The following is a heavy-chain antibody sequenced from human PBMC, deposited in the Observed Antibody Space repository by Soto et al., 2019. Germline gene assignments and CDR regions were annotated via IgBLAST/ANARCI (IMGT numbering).Heavy chain of an antibody. Sequence: GASVKVSCKASGYTFTSYYMHWVRQAPGQGLEWMGIINPSGGSTSYAQKFQGRVTMTRDTSTSTVYMELSSLRSEDTAVHYCARAYSPEGYCSSTSCRQYDYWGQGTLVTVSS. CDR3: ARAYSPEGYCSSTSCRQYDY. V-gene: IGHV1-46*03. J-gene: IGHJ4*02. CDR2: INPSGGST. CDR1: GYTFTSYY. D-gene: IGHD2-2*01.